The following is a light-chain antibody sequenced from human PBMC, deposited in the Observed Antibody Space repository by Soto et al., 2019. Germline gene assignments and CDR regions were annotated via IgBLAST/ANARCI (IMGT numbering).Light chain of an antibody. J-gene: IGKJ4*01. CDR3: QQYDHWPLT. CDR2: GAS. Sequence: EIVMTQSPDTLSVSPGERATLSCRASSSVGTNLAWYQQRPGQAPRLVISGASTRATGVPGRFSGSGSATYFALSISGLQSEDFAVYYCQQYDHWPLTVGGGTRVEIK. V-gene: IGKV3-15*01. CDR1: SSVGTN.